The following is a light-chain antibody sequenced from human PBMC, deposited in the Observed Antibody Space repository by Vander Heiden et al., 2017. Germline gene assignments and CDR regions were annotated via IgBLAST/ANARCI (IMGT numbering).Light chain of an antibody. J-gene: IGLJ1*01. CDR2: DVS. V-gene: IGLV2-14*01. CDR3: SSYTSTSTLYV. CDR1: SSDIGAYNY. Sequence: QSALTQPASVSGSPGQSITIPSSGTSSDIGAYNYVSWFQQHPDKAPKLIIYDVSIRPSGVSNRFSGSKSGNTASLTISGLLPEDEADYFCSSYTSTSTLYVFGTGTKVTVL.